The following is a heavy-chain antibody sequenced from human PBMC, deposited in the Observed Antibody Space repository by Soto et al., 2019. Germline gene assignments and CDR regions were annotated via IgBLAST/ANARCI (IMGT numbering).Heavy chain of an antibody. D-gene: IGHD3-16*01. Sequence: QVQLQESGPGLVKPLETLSLTCAVSGGSISNYYWSWIRQTPGKRLEWIGYFYYSGTTKYNPSLKSRVTISEDPSKNQFPLELTSVTAAATAVDYCARQPPGGDDSFDVWGQGTMVTVSS. CDR2: FYYSGTT. CDR1: GGSISNYY. V-gene: IGHV4-59*08. J-gene: IGHJ3*01. CDR3: ARQPPGGDDSFDV.